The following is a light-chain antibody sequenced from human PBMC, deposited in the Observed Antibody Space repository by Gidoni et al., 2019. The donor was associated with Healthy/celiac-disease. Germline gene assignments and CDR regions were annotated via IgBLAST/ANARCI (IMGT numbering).Light chain of an antibody. V-gene: IGLV1-40*01. CDR3: QSYDSSLSGRGVV. Sequence: QSVLTQPPSVSGSPGTRFTISCTGISSNSGACYDVHWYQQLPGTAPKLLIYGNSNRPSGVLDRFSGSKSGTSASLAITGLQAEDEADYYCQSYDSSLSGRGVVFGGGTKLTVL. CDR2: GNS. J-gene: IGLJ2*01. CDR1: SSNSGACYD.